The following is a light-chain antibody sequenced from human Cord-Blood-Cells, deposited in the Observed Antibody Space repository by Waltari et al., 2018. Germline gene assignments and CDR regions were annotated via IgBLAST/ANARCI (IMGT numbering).Light chain of an antibody. CDR2: GKN. CDR3: NSRDSSGNHLV. J-gene: IGLJ3*02. V-gene: IGLV3-19*01. Sequence: SSELTKDPAVYVALGQTVRTTCQGDSLRSYYASWYQQKPGQAPVLVIYGKNNLPAGIPGRFSGSIAGDTASLTITGAQAEDEADYYCNSRDSSGNHLVFGGGTKLTVL. CDR1: SLRSYY.